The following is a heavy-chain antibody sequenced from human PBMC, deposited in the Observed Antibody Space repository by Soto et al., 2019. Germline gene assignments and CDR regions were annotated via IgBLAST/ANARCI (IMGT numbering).Heavy chain of an antibody. CDR1: GGSIRSYY. V-gene: IGHV4-59*01. J-gene: IGHJ4*02. CDR2: IYYTGRT. CDR3: ARDKLGADSLDY. Sequence: QVQLQESGPGLVKPSETLSLTCNVSGGSIRSYYWSWIRQPPGKGLEWIGYIYYTGRTNYNPSLKSRLSISVDTSRNQFSLKLSSVTAADTAVYYCARDKLGADSLDYWGRGTLVTVSS. D-gene: IGHD2-21*02.